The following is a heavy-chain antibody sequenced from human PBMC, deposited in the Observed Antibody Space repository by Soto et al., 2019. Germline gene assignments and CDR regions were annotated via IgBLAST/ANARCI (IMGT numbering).Heavy chain of an antibody. CDR2: ISSNGGST. J-gene: IGHJ6*03. V-gene: IGHV3-64*01. CDR1: GFTFSSYA. Sequence: GGSLRLSCAASGFTFSSYAMHWVRQAPGKGLEYVSAISSNGGSTYYANSVKGRFAISRDNSKNTLYLQMVSLRAEDMAVYYCARDPPKFWRGYKVGKLNSSMAVWGKGTPVPVSS. CDR3: ARDPPKFWRGYKVGKLNSSMAV. D-gene: IGHD3-3*01.